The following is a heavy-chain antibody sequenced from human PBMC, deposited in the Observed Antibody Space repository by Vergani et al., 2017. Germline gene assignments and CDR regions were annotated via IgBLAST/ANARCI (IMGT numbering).Heavy chain of an antibody. D-gene: IGHD4-17*01. CDR1: GGSISSGGYY. J-gene: IGHJ2*01. CDR3: AGTYCDYYWYFDL. V-gene: IGHV4-31*03. CDR2: TYYSGST. Sequence: QVQLQESGPGLVKPSQTLSLTCTVSGGSISSGGYYWSWIRQPPGKGLEWIGYTYYSGSTYYTPSRKSRVTISVDTSKNQFSLKLSSVTAADTAVYYCAGTYCDYYWYFDLWGRGTLVTVSS.